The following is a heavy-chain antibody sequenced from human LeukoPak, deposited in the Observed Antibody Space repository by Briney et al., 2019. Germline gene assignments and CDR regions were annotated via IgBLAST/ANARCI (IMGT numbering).Heavy chain of an antibody. V-gene: IGHV1-18*01. D-gene: IGHD1-26*01. CDR2: ISAYNGNT. Sequence: GASVKVSCKASGYTFSSYGFSWVRQAPGQGLEWMGWISAYNGNTNYAQKFQGRVTMITDTSTSTAYMELRSLRSDDTAVYYCARETGATSFDYWGQGTLVTVSS. CDR1: GYTFSSYG. J-gene: IGHJ4*02. CDR3: ARETGATSFDY.